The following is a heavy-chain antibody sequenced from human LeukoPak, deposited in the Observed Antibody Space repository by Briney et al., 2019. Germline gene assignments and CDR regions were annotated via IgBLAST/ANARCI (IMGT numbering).Heavy chain of an antibody. J-gene: IGHJ6*03. V-gene: IGHV4-34*01. Sequence: SETLSLTCAVYGGSFSGYYWSWIRQPPGKGLEWIGEIKHSGSTNYNPSLKSRVTISVDTSKNQFSLKLSSVTAADTAVYYCARALYYYYYYMDVWGKGTTVTVSS. CDR2: IKHSGST. CDR3: ARALYYYYYYMDV. CDR1: GGSFSGYY.